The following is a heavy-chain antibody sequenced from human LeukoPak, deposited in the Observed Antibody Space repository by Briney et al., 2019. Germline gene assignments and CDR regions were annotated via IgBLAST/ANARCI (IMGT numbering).Heavy chain of an antibody. CDR2: MSYDGFNK. CDR3: AKTKGYSYGYYFDY. D-gene: IGHD5-18*01. CDR1: GFTFSSYA. V-gene: IGHV3-30*18. J-gene: IGHJ4*02. Sequence: GRSLRLSCAASGFTFSSYAMHWVRQSLGKGPEWVAVMSYDGFNKYYADSVKGRFTISRDKSKNTLYLQMNSLRAEDTAVYYCAKTKGYSYGYYFDYWGQGTLVTVSS.